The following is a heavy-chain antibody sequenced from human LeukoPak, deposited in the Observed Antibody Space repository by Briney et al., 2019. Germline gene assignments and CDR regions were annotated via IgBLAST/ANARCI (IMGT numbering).Heavy chain of an antibody. CDR1: GFTFSSYG. V-gene: IGHV3-21*01. J-gene: IGHJ4*02. D-gene: IGHD1-26*01. CDR3: AKGLVGAFYPFDY. CDR2: ISSSSTYI. Sequence: PGGSLRLSCAASGFTFSSYGMNWVRQAPGRGLEWVSSISSSSTYIYYADSAKGRFTISRDNAKNSLYLHMNSLIAEDTAVYYFAKGLVGAFYPFDYRGQGIQVTVSS.